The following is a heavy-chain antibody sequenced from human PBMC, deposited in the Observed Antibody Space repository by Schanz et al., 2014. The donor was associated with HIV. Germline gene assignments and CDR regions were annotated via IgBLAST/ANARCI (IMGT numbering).Heavy chain of an antibody. J-gene: IGHJ6*02. CDR2: LWHDGTNK. D-gene: IGHD3-22*01. Sequence: VQLLESGGNLVHPGGSLRLSCAASGFTFRDSVVSWVRQAPGKGLEWVAVLWHDGTNKYYVDSVKDRFTISRDNSKNTLYLQMSGLRADDTAVYYCARTSRIVVPDRDPRLSYLYGMDVWGQGTTVIVSS. CDR3: ARTSRIVVPDRDPRLSYLYGMDV. CDR1: GFTFRDSV. V-gene: IGHV3-33*08.